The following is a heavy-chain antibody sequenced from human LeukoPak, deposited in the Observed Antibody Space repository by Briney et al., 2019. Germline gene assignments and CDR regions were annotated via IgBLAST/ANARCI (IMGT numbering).Heavy chain of an antibody. CDR2: IYYSGST. CDR3: ARIFLGYSSGWYFDY. D-gene: IGHD6-19*01. J-gene: IGHJ4*02. CDR1: GGSISSYY. V-gene: IGHV4-59*12. Sequence: PSETLSLTCTASGGSISSYYWSWIRQPPGKGLEWIGYIYYSGSTNYNPSLRSRVTISVDTSKNQFSLNLSSVTALDTAVYYCARIFLGYSSGWYFDYWGQGTLVTVSS.